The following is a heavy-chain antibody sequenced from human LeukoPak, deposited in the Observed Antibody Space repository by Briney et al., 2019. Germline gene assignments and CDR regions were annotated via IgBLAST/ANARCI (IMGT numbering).Heavy chain of an antibody. CDR2: ISGSGGNT. Sequence: GGSLRLSCAASGFTFSSYAMSWVRQAPGKGLEWVSTISGSGGNTYYADSVKGRFTISRDSSKKKLYLQMNSLRAEDTALYYCAKDAGFQGFFYGMDVWGQGTTVTVSS. CDR1: GFTFSSYA. J-gene: IGHJ6*02. V-gene: IGHV3-23*01. D-gene: IGHD5-12*01. CDR3: AKDAGFQGFFYGMDV.